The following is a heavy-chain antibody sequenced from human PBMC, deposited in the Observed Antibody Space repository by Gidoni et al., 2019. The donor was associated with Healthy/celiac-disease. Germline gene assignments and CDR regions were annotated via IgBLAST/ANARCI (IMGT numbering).Heavy chain of an antibody. CDR1: GGSISSSSYY. CDR2: IYYSGST. V-gene: IGHV4-39*07. J-gene: IGHJ3*02. Sequence: QLQLQESGPGLVKPSETLSLTCTVSGGSISSSSYYWGWIRQPPGKGLEWIGSIYYSGSTYYNPSLKSRVTISVDTSKNQFSLKLSSVTAADTAVYYCARDKDCGAGLDPCAFDIWGQGTMVTVSS. CDR3: ARDKDCGAGLDPCAFDI. D-gene: IGHD2-21*01.